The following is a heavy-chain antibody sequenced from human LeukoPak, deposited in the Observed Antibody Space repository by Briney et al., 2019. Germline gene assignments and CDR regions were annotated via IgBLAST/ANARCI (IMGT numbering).Heavy chain of an antibody. D-gene: IGHD3-10*01. J-gene: IGHJ3*02. V-gene: IGHV1-18*01. CDR2: ISAYNGNT. Sequence: ASVKVSCKASGYTFTSYGISWVRQAPGQGLEWMGWISAYNGNTNYAQKLQGRVTMTTDTSTSTAYMELRSLRSDDTAVYYCARDSLYAVGWFGEYNDAFDIWGQGTMVTVSS. CDR3: ARDSLYAVGWFGEYNDAFDI. CDR1: GYTFTSYG.